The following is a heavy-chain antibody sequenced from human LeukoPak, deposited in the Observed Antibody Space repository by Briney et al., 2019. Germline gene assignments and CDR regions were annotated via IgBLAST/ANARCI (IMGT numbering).Heavy chain of an antibody. CDR3: ATSTVTTENSYHYIDV. D-gene: IGHD4-17*01. J-gene: IGHJ6*03. Sequence: SETLSLTCTASGGSINIYYWSWIRQPAGKGLEWIGRIFTSGNTNYNPSLKSRVTLSVDKSKNQFSLKLNSVTAADTAVYYCATSTVTTENSYHYIDVWGKGTTATVSS. V-gene: IGHV4-4*07. CDR1: GGSINIYY. CDR2: IFTSGNT.